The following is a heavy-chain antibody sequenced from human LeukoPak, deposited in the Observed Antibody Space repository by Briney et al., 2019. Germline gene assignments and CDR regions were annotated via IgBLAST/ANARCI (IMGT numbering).Heavy chain of an antibody. J-gene: IGHJ3*01. CDR1: GGFISRSSYY. Sequence: PSETLSLTCTVSGGFISRSSYYWGWIRQPPGKGLEWIGSLYYSGTTYYNPSLKSRVTLSGDTSKNQFSLRLRSVTAADAAIYYCARRPAITGTDAAFDVWGQGTVVAVSS. D-gene: IGHD1-20*01. CDR2: LYYSGTT. V-gene: IGHV4-39*01. CDR3: ARRPAITGTDAAFDV.